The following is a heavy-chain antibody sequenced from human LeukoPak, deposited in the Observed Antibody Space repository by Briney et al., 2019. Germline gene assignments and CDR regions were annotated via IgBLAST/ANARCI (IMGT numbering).Heavy chain of an antibody. J-gene: IGHJ4*02. CDR1: GFTFSSYW. D-gene: IGHD3-9*01. V-gene: IGHV3-7*01. Sequence: GGSLRLSCAASGFTFSSYWMSWVRQAPGKGLEWVANIKQDGSEKYYVDSVKGRFTISRDNAKNSLYLQMNSLRAEDTAVYYCARVRGRYYDILTGYQLPYYFDYWGQGTLVTVSS. CDR2: IKQDGSEK. CDR3: ARVRGRYYDILTGYQLPYYFDY.